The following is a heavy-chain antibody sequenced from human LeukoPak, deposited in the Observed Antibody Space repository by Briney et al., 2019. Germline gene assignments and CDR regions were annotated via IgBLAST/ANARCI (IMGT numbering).Heavy chain of an antibody. D-gene: IGHD3-22*01. Sequence: GGSLRLSCAASGFTCSSYGMHWVRQAPGKGLEWVAVISYDGSNKYYADSVKGRFTISRDNSKNTLYLQMNSLRAEDTAVYYCAKLMMYYYDSSGPIWGQGTMVTVSS. CDR1: GFTCSSYG. V-gene: IGHV3-30*18. CDR2: ISYDGSNK. J-gene: IGHJ3*02. CDR3: AKLMMYYYDSSGPI.